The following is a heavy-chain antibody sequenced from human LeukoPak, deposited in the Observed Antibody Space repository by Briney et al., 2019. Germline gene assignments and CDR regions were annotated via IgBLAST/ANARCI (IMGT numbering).Heavy chain of an antibody. D-gene: IGHD3-10*01. Sequence: QTGGSLRLSCAASGFPFSSYWMPWVRQAPGKGLVWVSRINSYGSSTSYADSVKGRFTISRDHAKSTLYLQMTSLRAEDAAVYYCAREDYSSGNPTIDHWGQGTLVTVSS. CDR3: AREDYSSGNPTIDH. CDR2: INSYGSST. J-gene: IGHJ4*02. CDR1: GFPFSSYW. V-gene: IGHV3-74*01.